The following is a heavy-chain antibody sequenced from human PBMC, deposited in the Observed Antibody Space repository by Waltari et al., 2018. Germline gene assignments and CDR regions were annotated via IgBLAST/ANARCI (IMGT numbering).Heavy chain of an antibody. V-gene: IGHV4-59*11. CDR1: GGSISSPS. CDR3: ARFDLTNGVDY. Sequence: QVQLQESGPGLVKPSETLSLTCTVSGGSISSPSRSWIRQPPGKGLEWIGYIYYSGSTNYNPSLKSRVTISVDTSKNQFSLKLSSVTAADTAVYYCARFDLTNGVDYWGQGTLVTVSS. D-gene: IGHD3-3*01. CDR2: IYYSGST. J-gene: IGHJ4*02.